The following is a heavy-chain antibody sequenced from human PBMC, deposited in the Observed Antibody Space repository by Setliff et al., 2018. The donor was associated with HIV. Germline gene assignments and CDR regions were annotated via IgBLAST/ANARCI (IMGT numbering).Heavy chain of an antibody. J-gene: IGHJ5*02. V-gene: IGHV1-2*02. Sequence: ASVKVSCKASGYTFNDHYMHWVRQAPGQGLEWMGWINPKSGGTDYAQKFQGRVTMTRDTSVTTVYMEVSRLRSDDTAVYYCARDPTYNEFWSGLLGWFDPWGQGTLVTVSS. CDR3: ARDPTYNEFWSGLLGWFDP. CDR2: INPKSGGT. D-gene: IGHD3-3*01. CDR1: GYTFNDHY.